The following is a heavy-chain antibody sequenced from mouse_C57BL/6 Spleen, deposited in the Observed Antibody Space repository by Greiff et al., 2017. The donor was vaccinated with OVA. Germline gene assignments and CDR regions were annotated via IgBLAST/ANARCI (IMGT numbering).Heavy chain of an antibody. V-gene: IGHV1-81*01. CDR1: GYTFTSYG. CDR2: IYPRSGNT. D-gene: IGHD2-4*01. Sequence: QVQLQQSGAELARPGASVKLSCKASGYTFTSYGISWVKQRTGQGLEWIGEIYPRSGNTYYNEKFKGKATLTADKSSSTASMALRRLTSVDSAVYFCAPLSDYGSAYWGQGTLVTVAA. J-gene: IGHJ3*01. CDR3: APLSDYGSAY.